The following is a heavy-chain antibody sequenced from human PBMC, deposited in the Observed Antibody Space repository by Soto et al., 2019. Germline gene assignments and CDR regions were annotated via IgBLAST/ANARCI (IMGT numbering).Heavy chain of an antibody. Sequence: GGSLRLSCAASGFTFSNAWMNWVRQAPGKGLEWVGRIKSKTDGGTTDYAAPVKDRFTISRDDSKNTLYLQMNSLKTEDTAVYYCTTPIAVTHYGMDVWGQGTTVTVSS. J-gene: IGHJ6*02. V-gene: IGHV3-15*07. CDR2: IKSKTDGGTT. CDR3: TTPIAVTHYGMDV. D-gene: IGHD6-19*01. CDR1: GFTFSNAW.